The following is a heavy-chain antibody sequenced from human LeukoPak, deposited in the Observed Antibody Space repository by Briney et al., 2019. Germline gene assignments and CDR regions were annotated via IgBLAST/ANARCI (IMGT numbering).Heavy chain of an antibody. CDR3: ARGLDEYSYAYYYYYMDV. CDR1: GYTFTSYD. V-gene: IGHV1-8*01. Sequence: ASVKVSCKASGYTFTSYDINWVRQAPGQGLEWMGWMNPNSGNTGYAQKFQGRVTMTRNTSISTAYMELSSLRSEDTAVYYCARGLDEYSYAYYYYYMDVWGKGTTVTISS. D-gene: IGHD5-18*01. CDR2: MNPNSGNT. J-gene: IGHJ6*03.